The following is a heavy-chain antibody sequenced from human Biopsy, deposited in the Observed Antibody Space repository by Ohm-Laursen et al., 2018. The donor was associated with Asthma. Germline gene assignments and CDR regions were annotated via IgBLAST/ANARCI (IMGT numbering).Heavy chain of an antibody. CDR1: GYTLNSAG. CDR3: ARAVDYSHYYGIDV. D-gene: IGHD3-10*01. V-gene: IGHV1-18*01. J-gene: IGHJ6*02. CDR2: ISVYNGNI. Sequence: SSVKVSCKTSGYTLNSAGITWVRQAPGQGLEWMGWISVYNGNIKVAQKLQDRVTMITDTSTSTAYMELRSLRSDDTAVYFCARAVDYSHYYGIDVWGQGTTVTVS.